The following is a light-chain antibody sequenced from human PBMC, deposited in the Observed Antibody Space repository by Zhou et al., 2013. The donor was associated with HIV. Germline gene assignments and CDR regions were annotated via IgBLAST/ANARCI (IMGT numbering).Light chain of an antibody. CDR3: HHYNDWPPWT. Sequence: DIVMTQSPATLSVSPGEGVTLSCRASQSVSTNLAWYQHKPGQAPRLLISGASSRATGIPARFSGSGSGTEFTLTISSLQSEDFAVYYCHHYNDWPPWTFGPGTKVEIK. CDR1: QSVSTN. V-gene: IGKV3-15*01. CDR2: GAS. J-gene: IGKJ1*01.